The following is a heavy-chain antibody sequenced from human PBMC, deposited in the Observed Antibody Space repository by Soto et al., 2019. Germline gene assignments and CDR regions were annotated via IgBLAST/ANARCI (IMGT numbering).Heavy chain of an antibody. CDR3: ARGGYITIFGVVIMGNDSFDI. D-gene: IGHD3-3*01. J-gene: IGHJ3*02. CDR2: ISSSSSTI. CDR1: GFTFSSYS. V-gene: IGHV3-48*02. Sequence: EVQLVESGGGLVQPGGSLRLSCAASGFTFSSYSMNWVRQAPGKGLEWVSYISSSSSTIYYADSVKGRFTISRDNAKNSLYLQMNSLRDEDTAVYYCARGGYITIFGVVIMGNDSFDIWGQWTMVTVSS.